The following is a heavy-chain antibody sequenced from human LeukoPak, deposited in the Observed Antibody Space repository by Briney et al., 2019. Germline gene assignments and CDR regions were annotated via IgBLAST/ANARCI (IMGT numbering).Heavy chain of an antibody. V-gene: IGHV4-59*12. CDR2: IYYSGYT. CDR3: ARERYYDSSGYPYYFDY. CDR1: GGSISSYY. Sequence: SETLSLTCTVSGGSISSYYWSWIRQPPGKGLEWIGDIYYSGYTNYNPSLRSRVTISVDTSKNQFSLKLSSVTAADTAVCYCARERYYDSSGYPYYFDYWGQGTLVTVSS. J-gene: IGHJ4*02. D-gene: IGHD3-22*01.